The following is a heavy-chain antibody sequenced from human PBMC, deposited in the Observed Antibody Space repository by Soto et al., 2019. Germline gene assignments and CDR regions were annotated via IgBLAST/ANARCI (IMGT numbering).Heavy chain of an antibody. V-gene: IGHV3-23*01. CDR1: GFPFSSRA. CDR3: AEWARYCSGADCRA. J-gene: IGHJ5*02. CDR2: ISGSGTIT. D-gene: IGHD2-15*01. Sequence: EVQLLESGGGLVQPGGSLRLSCAASGFPFSSRAMSWVRQAPGKGLEWVSAISGSGTITYYADSVKGRFTIPRDTSKNTVYLQMNSLRADDTAVYYCAEWARYCSGADCRAWGQGTLVTVSS.